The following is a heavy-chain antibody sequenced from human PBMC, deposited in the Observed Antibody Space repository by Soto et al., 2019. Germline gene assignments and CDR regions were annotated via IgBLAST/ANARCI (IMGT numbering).Heavy chain of an antibody. CDR2: ISAYNGNT. V-gene: IGHV1-18*01. J-gene: IGHJ4*02. Sequence: QVQLVPSGAEVKKPGASVKVSCKASGYTFTSYGISWVRQAPGQGLEGMGWISAYNGNTKYAQKLEGRVTMTTDTSTSTADMELRSLRSDDTAVYYCAREPNSFDYWGQGTLVTVSS. CDR3: AREPNSFDY. CDR1: GYTFTSYG.